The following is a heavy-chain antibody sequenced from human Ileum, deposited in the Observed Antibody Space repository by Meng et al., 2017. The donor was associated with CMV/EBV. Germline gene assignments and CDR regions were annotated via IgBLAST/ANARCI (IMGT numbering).Heavy chain of an antibody. CDR2: ISSSGNT. CDR3: ARGESRGYYYFDY. D-gene: IGHD3-22*01. J-gene: IGHJ4*02. Sequence: VHLQESGPGLVRPSGTPSLSCLGSGDPISNYYWSWIRQPAGKKLEWIGRISSSGNTNYTPSLKSRVIMPLDTSNNQFFLKLTSVTAADTALYYCARGESRGYYYFDYWGQGILVTVSS. CDR1: GDPISNYY. V-gene: IGHV4-4*07.